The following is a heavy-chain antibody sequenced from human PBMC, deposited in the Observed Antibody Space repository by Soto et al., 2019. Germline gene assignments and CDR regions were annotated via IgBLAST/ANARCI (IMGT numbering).Heavy chain of an antibody. J-gene: IGHJ2*01. CDR1: GFTFSSYS. CDR2: ISSSSSYI. CDR3: ARVLGYCSGGSCSSWYFDL. D-gene: IGHD2-15*01. Sequence: EVQLVESGGGLVKPGGSLRLSCAASGFTFSSYSMNWVRQAPGKGLEWVSSISSSSSYIYYADSVKGRFTISRDNAKNSLYLQMNSLRAEDTAAYYCARVLGYCSGGSCSSWYFDLWGRGTLVTVSS. V-gene: IGHV3-21*01.